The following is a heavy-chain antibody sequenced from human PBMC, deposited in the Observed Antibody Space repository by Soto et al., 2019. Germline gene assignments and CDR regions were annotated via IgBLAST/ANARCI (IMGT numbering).Heavy chain of an antibody. Sequence: SETLSLTCTVSGGSISNSYCSWIRLSPGKGLEWIGYIYSSGSTNYNPSLESRVTMTTDTSTSTVHMEVRSLRSDDTAVYYCAREGVAPYYYYGMDVWGQGTPVTVSS. CDR3: AREGVAPYYYYGMDV. D-gene: IGHD5-12*01. V-gene: IGHV4-4*08. J-gene: IGHJ6*02. CDR2: IYSSGST. CDR1: GGSISNSY.